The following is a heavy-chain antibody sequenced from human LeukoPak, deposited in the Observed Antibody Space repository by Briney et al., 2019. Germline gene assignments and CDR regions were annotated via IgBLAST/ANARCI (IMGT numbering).Heavy chain of an antibody. Sequence: GGSLRLSCASSGFTFSSHSMNWVRQAPGKGLEWVSIISRDSRTIIYADSVKGRFTISRDDAKNSLYLQMNSLRDEDTAVFYCARDLDLFDYWGQGTLVTVSS. CDR2: ISRDSRTI. V-gene: IGHV3-21*01. J-gene: IGHJ4*02. CDR1: GFTFSSHS. CDR3: ARDLDLFDY.